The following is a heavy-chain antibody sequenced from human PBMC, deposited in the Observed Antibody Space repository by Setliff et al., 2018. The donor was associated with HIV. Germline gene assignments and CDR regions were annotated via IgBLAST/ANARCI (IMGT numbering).Heavy chain of an antibody. CDR1: GFTFSSYN. J-gene: IGHJ1*01. V-gene: IGHV3-48*01. CDR2: ISSSSTI. CDR3: ARGGFFCGGDCYYPAEYFQH. D-gene: IGHD2-21*02. Sequence: GGSLRLSCAASGFTFSSYNMNWVRQAPGKGLEWVSYISSSSTIYYADSVKGRFTISRDNAKNSLYLQMNSLRAEDTAVYYCARGGFFCGGDCYYPAEYFQHWGQGTLVTAPQ.